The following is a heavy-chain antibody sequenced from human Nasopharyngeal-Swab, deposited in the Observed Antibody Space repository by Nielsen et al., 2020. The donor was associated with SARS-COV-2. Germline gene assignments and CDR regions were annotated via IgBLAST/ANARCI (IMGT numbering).Heavy chain of an antibody. V-gene: IGHV4-4*07. CDR1: GGSINNYY. CDR3: AREEQSFDY. D-gene: IGHD1-26*01. Sequence: SETLCLTCSVSGGSINNYYWSWIRQPAGKGLEWIGRIYFSGSTNYNPSLKSRVTMSVDMSKNQFSLKLSSVTAADTAVYYCAREEQSFDYWGQGTLVAVSS. J-gene: IGHJ4*02. CDR2: IYFSGST.